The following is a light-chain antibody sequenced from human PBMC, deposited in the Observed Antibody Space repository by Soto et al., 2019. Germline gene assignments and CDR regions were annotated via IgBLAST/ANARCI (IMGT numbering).Light chain of an antibody. CDR2: DAS. V-gene: IGKV3-11*01. Sequence: EIVLTQSPATLSLSPGERATLSCRASQSVSSYLAWYQQKPGQAPRLLIYDASNRATGSPARFSGSGSGTDVTLTISSREPEDFAVYYCQQRSNWPPLTFGGGTKVEIK. CDR3: QQRSNWPPLT. CDR1: QSVSSY. J-gene: IGKJ4*01.